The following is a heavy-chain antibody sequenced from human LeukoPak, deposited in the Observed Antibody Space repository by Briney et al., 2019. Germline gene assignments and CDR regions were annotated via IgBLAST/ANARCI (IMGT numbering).Heavy chain of an antibody. Sequence: SVKVSCKASRRTFSSYAISWVRQAPGQGLEWMGRIIPIFGTANYAQKFQGRVTITADESTSTANMELSRLRSDDTAVCYCARETSRSYYGDFPDYWGQGTLVTVSS. CDR1: RRTFSSYA. D-gene: IGHD4-17*01. CDR3: ARETSRSYYGDFPDY. J-gene: IGHJ4*02. CDR2: IIPIFGTA. V-gene: IGHV1-69*13.